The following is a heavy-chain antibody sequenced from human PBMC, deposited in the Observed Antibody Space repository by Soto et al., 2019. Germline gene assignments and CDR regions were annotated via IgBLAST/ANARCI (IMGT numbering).Heavy chain of an antibody. Sequence: QLQLQESGPGLVKPSETLSLTCTVSGGSISSSSYYWGWIRQPPGKGLEWIGNIYYSGTTYYNPSLKSRVTISVDTSKNQFSLKLSSVAATDTAVYYCARRKVEAYYFDYWGQGTLVTVSS. CDR2: IYYSGTT. J-gene: IGHJ4*02. CDR3: ARRKVEAYYFDY. CDR1: GGSISSSSYY. V-gene: IGHV4-39*01.